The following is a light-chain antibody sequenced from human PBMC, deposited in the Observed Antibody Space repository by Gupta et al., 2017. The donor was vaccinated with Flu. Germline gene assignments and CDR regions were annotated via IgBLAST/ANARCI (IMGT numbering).Light chain of an antibody. CDR3: QQYYANPLT. J-gene: IGKJ4*01. CDR2: WAS. CDR1: QSILYSPNNKDC. V-gene: IGKV4-1*01. Sequence: DIVMTQSPDSLAVSPGERATINCKSSQSILYSPNNKDCLAWYQQKPGQPPKLLIYWASTRASGVPDRFSGAGSGTDFTLTISSLQAEDVAVYYCQQYYANPLTFGGGAXVEIK.